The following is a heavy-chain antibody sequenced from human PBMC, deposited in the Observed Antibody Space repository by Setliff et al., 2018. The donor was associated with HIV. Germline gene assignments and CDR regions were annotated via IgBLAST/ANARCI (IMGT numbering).Heavy chain of an antibody. J-gene: IGHJ6*03. Sequence: PSETLSLTCAVYGRSFSNYYWSWISQLPGKGLEWIGEINHSGSTNYNPSLKSRVTISVDTSKSQFSLNLTSVTAADTAVYYCARGLSITVFGVVRTGYYMGVWGKGTTVTVS. CDR2: INHSGST. D-gene: IGHD3-3*01. CDR3: ARGLSITVFGVVRTGYYMGV. V-gene: IGHV4-34*01. CDR1: GRSFSNYY.